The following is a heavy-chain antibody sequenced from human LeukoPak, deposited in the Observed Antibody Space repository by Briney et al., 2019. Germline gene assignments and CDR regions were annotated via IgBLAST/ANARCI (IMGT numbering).Heavy chain of an antibody. Sequence: SVTVSCKASGGTFSSYAISWVRQAPGQGLEWMGGIIPIFGTANYAQKFQGRVTITADESTSTAYMELSSLRSEDTAVYYCARGHKDFWSGYPLYYYYYYMDVWGKGTTVTVSS. J-gene: IGHJ6*03. CDR3: ARGHKDFWSGYPLYYYYYYMDV. D-gene: IGHD3-3*01. V-gene: IGHV1-69*13. CDR2: IIPIFGTA. CDR1: GGTFSSYA.